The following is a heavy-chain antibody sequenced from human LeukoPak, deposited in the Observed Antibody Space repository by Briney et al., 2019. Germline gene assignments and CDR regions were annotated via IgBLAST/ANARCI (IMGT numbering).Heavy chain of an antibody. CDR3: ARDGGSTVVTQYDY. CDR1: GFTFSSYS. Sequence: GGSLRLSCAAPGFTFSSYSMNWVRQAPGKGLEWVSSISSSSSYIYYADSVKGRFTISRDNAKNSLYLQMNSLRAEDTAVYYCARDGGSTVVTQYDYWGQGTLVTVS. V-gene: IGHV3-21*01. D-gene: IGHD4-23*01. J-gene: IGHJ4*02. CDR2: ISSSSSYI.